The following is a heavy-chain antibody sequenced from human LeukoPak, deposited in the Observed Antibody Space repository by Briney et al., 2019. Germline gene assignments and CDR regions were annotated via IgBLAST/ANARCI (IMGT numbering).Heavy chain of an antibody. V-gene: IGHV4-59*01. CDR3: ARGGYSSGYYYGYDY. Sequence: SETLSLTCTVSGGSISSYYWSWIRQPPGKGLEWIGYIYYSGSTNYNPSLKSRVTISVDTSKNQFSLKLSSVTAADTAVYYCARGGYSSGYYYGYDYWGQGTLATVSS. D-gene: IGHD3-22*01. J-gene: IGHJ4*02. CDR2: IYYSGST. CDR1: GGSISSYY.